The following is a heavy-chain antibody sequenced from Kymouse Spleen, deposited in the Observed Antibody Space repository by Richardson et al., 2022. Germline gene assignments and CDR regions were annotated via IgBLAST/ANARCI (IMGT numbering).Heavy chain of an antibody. Sequence: QVQLQESGPGLVKPSETLSLTCTVSGGSISSYYWSWIRQPPGKGLEWIGYIYYSGSTNYNPSLKSRVTISVDTSKNQFSLKLSSVTAADTAVYYCARGGSGSYSPYYFDYWGQGTLVTVSS. CDR2: IYYSGST. V-gene: IGHV4-59*01. CDR1: GGSISSYY. D-gene: IGHD3-10*01. J-gene: IGHJ4*02. CDR3: ARGGSGSYSPYYFDY.